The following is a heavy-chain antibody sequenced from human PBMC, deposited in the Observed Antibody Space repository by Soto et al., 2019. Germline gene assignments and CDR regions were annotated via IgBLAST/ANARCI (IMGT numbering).Heavy chain of an antibody. V-gene: IGHV3-30-3*01. Sequence: PGGSLRLSCAASGFIFSSYVMHWVRQAPGKGLEWVAVISNDGSTEYYADSVKGRFTISRDNSKDTLDLQMNSLRAEDTAVYYCARGGCRLWFGRSWCVFDIWGQGTMVTVSS. D-gene: IGHD3-10*01. CDR3: ARGGCRLWFGRSWCVFDI. J-gene: IGHJ3*02. CDR2: ISNDGSTE. CDR1: GFIFSSYV.